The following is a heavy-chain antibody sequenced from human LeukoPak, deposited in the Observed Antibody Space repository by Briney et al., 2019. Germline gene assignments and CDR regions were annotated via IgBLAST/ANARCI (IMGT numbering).Heavy chain of an antibody. CDR3: ARHGGTRITLVEVYYFDY. D-gene: IGHD4-11*01. CDR2: VFYTGGT. V-gene: IGHV4-39*01. J-gene: IGHJ4*02. CDR1: GFTFSSYA. Sequence: GSLRLSCAASGFTFSSYAMTWVRQAPGKGLEWIGSVFYTGGTYYSPSLKSRVTMSVDTSKNQFSLRLYSVTAADTAVYYCARHGGTRITLVEVYYFDYWGQGTLVTVSS.